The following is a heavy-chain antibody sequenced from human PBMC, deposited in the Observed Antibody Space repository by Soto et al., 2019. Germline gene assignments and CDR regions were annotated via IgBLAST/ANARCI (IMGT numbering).Heavy chain of an antibody. D-gene: IGHD4-17*01. CDR2: IYHSGSA. V-gene: IGHV4-30-2*01. J-gene: IGHJ4*02. Sequence: SETLSLTCSVAGGSISSGGYSWSWIRQPPGKGLEWIGYIYHSGSANYNPSPKSRVTISVDKSKNQFSLNLSSMTAADTALYYCAGVHNLVTTISALDSWGQGTLVTVSS. CDR3: AGVHNLVTTISALDS. CDR1: GGSISSGGYS.